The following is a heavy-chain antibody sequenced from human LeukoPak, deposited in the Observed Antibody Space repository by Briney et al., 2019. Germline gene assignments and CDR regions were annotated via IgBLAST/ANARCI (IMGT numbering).Heavy chain of an antibody. D-gene: IGHD6-19*01. V-gene: IGHV4-59*01. CDR1: GGPISGYY. CDR2: ISYSGST. J-gene: IGHJ4*02. CDR3: ARESSGWYLDY. Sequence: SETLSLTCTVSGGPISGYYWTWIRQPPGKGLEWIGYISYSGSTNYNPSLKSRVTISVDTSTNQFSLRLSSVTAADTAVYYCARESSGWYLDYWGQGTLVTVSS.